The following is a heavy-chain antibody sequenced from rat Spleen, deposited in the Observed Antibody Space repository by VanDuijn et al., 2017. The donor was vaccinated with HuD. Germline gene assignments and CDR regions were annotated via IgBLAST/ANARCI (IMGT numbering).Heavy chain of an antibody. V-gene: IGHV5-27*01. Sequence: EVQLVESGGGLVQPGRSMKLSCAASGFIFSNYDMAWVRQAPKKGLEWVAYISFDGGSTYYRDSVKGRFTISRENTKSTLYLQMDSLRSEDTATYYCTTDGQGARFAYWGQGTLVTVSS. J-gene: IGHJ3*01. CDR3: TTDGQGARFAY. CDR1: GFIFSNYD. CDR2: ISFDGGST. D-gene: IGHD5-1*01.